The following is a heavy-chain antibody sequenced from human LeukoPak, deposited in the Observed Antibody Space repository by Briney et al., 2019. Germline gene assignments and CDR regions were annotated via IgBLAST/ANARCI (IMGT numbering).Heavy chain of an antibody. V-gene: IGHV3-30-3*01. CDR3: AKDLYYYDSSGYSAFDI. CDR2: ISYDGSNK. D-gene: IGHD3-22*01. Sequence: PGGSLRLSCGASGFTFSSYAMHWVRQAPGKGLEWVAVISYDGSNKYYADSVKGRFTISRDNSKNTLYLQMNSLRAEDTALYYCAKDLYYYDSSGYSAFDIWGQGTMVTVSS. J-gene: IGHJ3*02. CDR1: GFTFSSYA.